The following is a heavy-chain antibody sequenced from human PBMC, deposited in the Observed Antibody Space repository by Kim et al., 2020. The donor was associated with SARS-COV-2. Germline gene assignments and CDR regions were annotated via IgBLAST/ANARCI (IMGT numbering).Heavy chain of an antibody. CDR2: ISYDGNNK. V-gene: IGHV3-30*18. CDR3: AKDLYCSSASCYLGYYYYYYGMDV. J-gene: IGHJ6*02. CDR1: GFTFSSYG. Sequence: GGSLRLSCAASGFTFSSYGMHWVRQAPGKGLEWVAIISYDGNNKYYADSVKGRFTISRDNSKNTLYLQMNSLRAEDTAVYHCAKDLYCSSASCYLGYYYYYYGMDVWAQGTTVTVSS. D-gene: IGHD2-2*01.